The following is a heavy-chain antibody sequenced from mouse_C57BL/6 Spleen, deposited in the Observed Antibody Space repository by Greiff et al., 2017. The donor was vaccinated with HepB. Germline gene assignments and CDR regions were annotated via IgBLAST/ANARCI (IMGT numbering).Heavy chain of an antibody. Sequence: EVQLMESGPGLVKPSQSLSLTCSVTGYSISSGYYWNWIRQFPGNKLEWMGYISYDGSNNYNPSLKNRISITRDTSKNQFFLKLNSVTTEDTATYYCASLITGGYFDVWGTGTTVTVSS. J-gene: IGHJ1*03. V-gene: IGHV3-6*01. CDR3: ASLITGGYFDV. D-gene: IGHD1-1*01. CDR2: ISYDGSN. CDR1: GYSISSGYY.